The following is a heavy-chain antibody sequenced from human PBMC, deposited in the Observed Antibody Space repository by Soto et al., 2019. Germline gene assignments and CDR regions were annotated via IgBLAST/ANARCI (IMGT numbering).Heavy chain of an antibody. Sequence: GSLALTCPFPGRAISMVDWSWIRPPPGKGLEWIGYIYYSGSTNYNPSLKSRVTISVDTSKNQFSLKLSSVTAADTAVYYCAKGHCSGGSCYYYYGMDVWGQGT. CDR3: AKGHCSGGSCYYYYGMDV. V-gene: IGHV4-59*01. J-gene: IGHJ6*02. CDR1: GRAISMVD. D-gene: IGHD2-15*01. CDR2: IYYSGST.